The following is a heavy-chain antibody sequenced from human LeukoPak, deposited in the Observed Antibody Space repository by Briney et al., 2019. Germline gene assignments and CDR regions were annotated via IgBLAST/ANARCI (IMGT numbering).Heavy chain of an antibody. Sequence: ASVKVSCKASGYTFTGYYMHWVRQAPGQGLEWMGWINPNSGGTNYAQKFQGRVTMTRDTSISTAYMELSRLRSDDTAVYYCARATIVVVPAAILDAFDIWGQGTMVTVSS. J-gene: IGHJ3*02. V-gene: IGHV1-2*02. CDR3: ARATIVVVPAAILDAFDI. CDR2: INPNSGGT. CDR1: GYTFTGYY. D-gene: IGHD2-2*02.